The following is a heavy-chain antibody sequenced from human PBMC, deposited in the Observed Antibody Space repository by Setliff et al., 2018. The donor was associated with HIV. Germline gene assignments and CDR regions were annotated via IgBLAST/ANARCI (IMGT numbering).Heavy chain of an antibody. J-gene: IGHJ4*02. V-gene: IGHV4-30-4*01. CDR2: VYYNGIT. D-gene: IGHD3-10*01. Sequence: KPSETLSLTCTVSSDFVSGDDFYWSWIRQAPGRGLEWIGYVYYNGITHYNPSLKSRLTISIDTSGRRFSLNLTSVTALDTAVYFCAKMVRGSLSARRMYYFDSWGQGTMVTVPQ. CDR3: AKMVRGSLSARRMYYFDS. CDR1: SDFVSGDDFY.